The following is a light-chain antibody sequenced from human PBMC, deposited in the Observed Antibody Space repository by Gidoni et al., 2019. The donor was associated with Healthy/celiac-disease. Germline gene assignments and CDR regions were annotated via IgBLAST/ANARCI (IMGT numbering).Light chain of an antibody. CDR3: RRTYNAPIT. CDR1: KGISSY. Sequence: DIQLIQSPSSLFASVGDRVTITCRVSKGISSYLNWYRQKPGKVPKLLLYSTSNLQSGIPSRCSGSRSGTDFTRTMSSLQPEDVASYYCRRTYNAPITFGQGTRLEIK. CDR2: STS. J-gene: IGKJ5*01. V-gene: IGKV1-27*01.